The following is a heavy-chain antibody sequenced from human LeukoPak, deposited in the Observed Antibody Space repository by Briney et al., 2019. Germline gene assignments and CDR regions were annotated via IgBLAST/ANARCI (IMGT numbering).Heavy chain of an antibody. V-gene: IGHV3-7*04. D-gene: IGHD4-17*01. Sequence: PGGSLRLSCAASGFTFSSYWMSWVRQAPGKGLEWVANIKQDGSEKYYVDSVKGRFTISRDNAKNPLYLQMNSLRAEDTAVYYCARGDYGDFLGYYYGMDVWGQGTTVTVSS. CDR1: GFTFSSYW. CDR3: ARGDYGDFLGYYYGMDV. J-gene: IGHJ6*02. CDR2: IKQDGSEK.